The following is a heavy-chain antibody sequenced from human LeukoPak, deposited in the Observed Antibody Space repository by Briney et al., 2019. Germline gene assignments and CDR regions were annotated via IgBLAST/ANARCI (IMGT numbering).Heavy chain of an antibody. CDR1: GYTFTSYD. CDR2: MNPNSGNT. Sequence: GASVKVSCKASGYTFTSYDINWVRQATGQGLEWMGWMNPNSGNTGYAQKFQGRVTMTRNTSISTAYMELSSLRSEDTAVYYCASRGWPLSLPPYSSGWYFDYWGQGTLVTVSS. CDR3: ASRGWPLSLPPYSSGWYFDY. V-gene: IGHV1-8*01. D-gene: IGHD6-19*01. J-gene: IGHJ4*02.